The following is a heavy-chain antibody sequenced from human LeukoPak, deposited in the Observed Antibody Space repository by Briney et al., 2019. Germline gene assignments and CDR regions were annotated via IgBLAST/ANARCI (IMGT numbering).Heavy chain of an antibody. CDR2: ISSSGSTI. CDR1: GFTFSSYE. J-gene: IGHJ3*02. D-gene: IGHD6-13*01. CDR3: ARDSKDSSSWYIRDYAFDI. V-gene: IGHV3-48*03. Sequence: SGGSLRLSCAASGFTFSSYEMNWVRQAPGKGLEWVSYISSSGSTIYYADSVKGRFTISRDNAKNSLYLQMSSLRAEDTAVYYCARDSKDSSSWYIRDYAFDIWGQGTMVTVSS.